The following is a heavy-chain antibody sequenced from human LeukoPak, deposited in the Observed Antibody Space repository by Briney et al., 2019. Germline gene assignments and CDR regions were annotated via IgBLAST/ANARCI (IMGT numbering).Heavy chain of an antibody. D-gene: IGHD3-3*01. CDR3: ARGGIITIFGVVNGVYFDY. Sequence: GASVKVSCKASGYTFTSYGISWVRQAPGQGLEWMGWISAYNGNTNYAQKLQGRVTMTTDTSTSTAYMELRSLRSDDTAVYYCARGGIITIFGVVNGVYFDYWGQGTLVTVSS. V-gene: IGHV1-18*01. CDR2: ISAYNGNT. J-gene: IGHJ4*02. CDR1: GYTFTSYG.